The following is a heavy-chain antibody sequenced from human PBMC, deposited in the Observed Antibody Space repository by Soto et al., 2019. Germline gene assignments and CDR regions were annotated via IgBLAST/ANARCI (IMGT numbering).Heavy chain of an antibody. Sequence: ASVKVSRKASGGTFSRYAKRWVRQAPGQGLEWMGGFDPEDGETIYAQKFQGRVTMTEDTSTDTAYMELSSLRSEDTAVYYCAIFGRVAAHTQPLDYRGQGSLVT. D-gene: IGHD3-10*02. V-gene: IGHV1-24*01. J-gene: IGHJ4*02. CDR2: FDPEDGET. CDR3: AIFGRVAAHTQPLDY. CDR1: GGTFSRYA.